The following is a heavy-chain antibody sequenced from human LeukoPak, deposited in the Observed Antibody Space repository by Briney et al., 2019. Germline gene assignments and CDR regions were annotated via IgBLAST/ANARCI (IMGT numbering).Heavy chain of an antibody. CDR3: ARDMGIQLWPLFDY. D-gene: IGHD5-18*01. CDR1: GGSFSGYY. Sequence: SETLSLTCAVYGGSFSGYYWSWIRQPPGKGLEWIGEINHSGSTYYNPSLKSRVTISVDTSKNQFSLKLSSVTAADTAVYYCARDMGIQLWPLFDYWGQGTLVTVSS. CDR2: INHSGST. V-gene: IGHV4-34*09. J-gene: IGHJ4*02.